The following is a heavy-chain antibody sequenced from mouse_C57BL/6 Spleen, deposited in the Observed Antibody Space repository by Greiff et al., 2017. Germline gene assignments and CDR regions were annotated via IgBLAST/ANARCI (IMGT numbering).Heavy chain of an antibody. V-gene: IGHV1-18*01. Sequence: VQLQQSGPELVKPGASVKIPCKASGYTFTDYNMDWVKQSPGKSLEWIGDINPNNGGTIYNQKFKGKATLTVDKSYSTAYMELRSLTSEDTAVYYCARRGDYYGSYYFDYWGQGTTLTVSS. D-gene: IGHD1-1*01. CDR2: INPNNGGT. CDR1: GYTFTDYN. J-gene: IGHJ2*01. CDR3: ARRGDYYGSYYFDY.